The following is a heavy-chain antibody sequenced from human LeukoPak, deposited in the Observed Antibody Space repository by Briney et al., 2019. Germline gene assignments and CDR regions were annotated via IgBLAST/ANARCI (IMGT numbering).Heavy chain of an antibody. D-gene: IGHD6-19*01. CDR3: ARVTHSGFDY. CDR1: GFTFSSYA. J-gene: IGHJ4*02. V-gene: IGHV4-30-2*01. CDR2: IYHSGST. Sequence: LRLSCAASGFTFSSYAMSWVRQAPGKGLEWIGYIYHSGSTYYNPSLKSRVTISVDRSKNQFSLKLSSVTAADTAVYYCARVTHSGFDYWGQGTLVTVSS.